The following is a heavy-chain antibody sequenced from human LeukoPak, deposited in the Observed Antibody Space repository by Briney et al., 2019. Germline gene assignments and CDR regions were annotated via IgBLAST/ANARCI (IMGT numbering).Heavy chain of an antibody. V-gene: IGHV3-48*03. D-gene: IGHD1-26*01. CDR3: ARVGARSFDY. Sequence: GGSLRLSVAASGVAFGSYEMNWVRQAPGKGLEWVSYISSSGSTIYYADSVKGRFTISRDNAKNSLYLQMNSLRAEDTAVYYCARVGARSFDYWGQGTLVTVSS. CDR1: GVAFGSYE. J-gene: IGHJ4*02. CDR2: ISSSGSTI.